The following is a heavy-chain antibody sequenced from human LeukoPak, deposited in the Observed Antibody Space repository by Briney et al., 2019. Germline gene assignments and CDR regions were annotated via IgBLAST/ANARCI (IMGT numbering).Heavy chain of an antibody. CDR1: GFTFSSYA. V-gene: IGHV3-64*01. CDR2: ISSSGGST. Sequence: TGGSLRLSCAASGFTFSSYAMHWVRQAPGKGLEYVSAISSSGGSTYYANSVKGRFTISRDNSKNTLYLQMGSLRAEDMAVYYCARDNYGSGSPFDYWGQGTLVTVSS. J-gene: IGHJ4*02. D-gene: IGHD3-10*01. CDR3: ARDNYGSGSPFDY.